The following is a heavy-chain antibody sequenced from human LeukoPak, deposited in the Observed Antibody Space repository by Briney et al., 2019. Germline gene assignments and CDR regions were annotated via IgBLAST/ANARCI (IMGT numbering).Heavy chain of an antibody. CDR3: TTEVQLWLEYFDY. CDR1: GFTFSNAW. Sequence: SGGSLRLSCAASGFTFSNAWMSWVRQAPGKGLEWVGRIKSKTDGGTTDYAAPVKGRFTISRDGSKNTLYLQMNSLKTEDTAVYYCTTEVQLWLEYFDYWGQGTLVTVSS. CDR2: IKSKTDGGTT. D-gene: IGHD5-18*01. V-gene: IGHV3-15*01. J-gene: IGHJ4*02.